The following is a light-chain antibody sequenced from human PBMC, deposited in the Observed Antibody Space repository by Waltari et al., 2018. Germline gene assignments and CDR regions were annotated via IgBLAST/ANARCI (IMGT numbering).Light chain of an antibody. J-gene: IGKJ2*01. CDR2: GAS. V-gene: IGKV3-15*01. CDR1: HSITSN. CDR3: QQYNNWPLYT. Sequence: EIVMTQSQATLSVSLGERATLSCRASHSITSNLAWYQQKPGQAPRLLVYGASTRATGIPARFSGSGSGTEFTLTISSLQSEDFAVYYCQQYNNWPLYTFGQGTKLEIK.